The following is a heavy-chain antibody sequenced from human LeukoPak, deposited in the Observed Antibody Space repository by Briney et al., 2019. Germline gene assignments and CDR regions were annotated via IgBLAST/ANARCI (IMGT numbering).Heavy chain of an antibody. CDR3: AKDPYGTRYFQH. CDR1: GITFSRYA. V-gene: IGHV3-23*01. D-gene: IGHD1-26*01. Sequence: GGSLRLACAASGITFSRYAVNCVRQAPGKGLGWLSAISGSGGDTYYADSVKGRFTSSRDNSENSMYLQMNSVRAEDTAVYYCAKDPYGTRYFQHWGQGTLVAVSS. J-gene: IGHJ1*01. CDR2: ISGSGGDT.